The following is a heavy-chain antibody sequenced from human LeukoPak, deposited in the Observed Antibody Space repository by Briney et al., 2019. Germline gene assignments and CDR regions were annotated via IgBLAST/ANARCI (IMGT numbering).Heavy chain of an antibody. J-gene: IGHJ3*02. CDR3: AGDLAHGGNDAFDI. CDR1: GGTFSSYA. D-gene: IGHD4-17*01. V-gene: IGHV1-69*04. CDR2: IIPILGIA. Sequence: ASVKVSCKASGGTFSSYAISWVRQAPGQGLEWMGRIIPILGIANYAQKFQGRVTIIADKSTSTAYMELSSLRSEDTAVYYCAGDLAHGGNDAFDIWGQGTMVTVSS.